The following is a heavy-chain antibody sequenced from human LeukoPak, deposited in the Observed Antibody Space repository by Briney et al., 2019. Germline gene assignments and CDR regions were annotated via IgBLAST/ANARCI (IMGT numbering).Heavy chain of an antibody. Sequence: GGSLRLSCAASGFTFSSYAMSWVRQAPGKGLEWVSAISGSGGSTYYADSVKGRFTISRDNSKNTLYLQMNSLRAEDTAVYYCADLFGSSHWFDPWGQGTLVTVSS. V-gene: IGHV3-23*01. CDR1: GFTFSSYA. J-gene: IGHJ5*02. CDR3: ADLFGSSHWFDP. CDR2: ISGSGGST. D-gene: IGHD3-10*02.